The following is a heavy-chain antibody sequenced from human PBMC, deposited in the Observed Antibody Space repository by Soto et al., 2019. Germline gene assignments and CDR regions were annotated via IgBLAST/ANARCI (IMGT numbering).Heavy chain of an antibody. J-gene: IGHJ4*02. D-gene: IGHD2-21*02. CDR1: GYTFNSYG. V-gene: IGHV1-18*01. Sequence: ASVKVSCKASGYTFNSYGSSWVRQAPGQGLEWMGWISAYNGNTNYAQKLQGRVTMTTDTSTSTAYMELRSLRSEDTAVYYCARDGDQGGHDYWGQGTLVTVSS. CDR2: ISAYNGNT. CDR3: ARDGDQGGHDY.